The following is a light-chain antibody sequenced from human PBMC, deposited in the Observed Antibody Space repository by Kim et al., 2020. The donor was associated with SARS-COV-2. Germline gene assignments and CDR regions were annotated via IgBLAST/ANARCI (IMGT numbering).Light chain of an antibody. CDR3: QEANSFPPLT. CDR1: QGINNL. Sequence: VGDRVTITSRASQGINNLLAWYQQKPGRAPKLLIYGTSNLQSGVPSRFSGSGSGTDFNLTISSLQPEDFASYYCQEANSFPPLTFGGGTKVEIK. V-gene: IGKV1-12*01. CDR2: GTS. J-gene: IGKJ4*01.